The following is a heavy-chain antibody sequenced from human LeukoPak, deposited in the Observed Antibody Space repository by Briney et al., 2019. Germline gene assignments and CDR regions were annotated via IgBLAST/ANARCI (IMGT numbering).Heavy chain of an antibody. J-gene: IGHJ4*02. CDR1: GGSISSSSYY. D-gene: IGHD7-27*01. V-gene: IGHV4-39*01. CDR3: ARDTIPPRNATEQKTGTYY. Sequence: SETLSLTCTVSGGSISSSSYYWGWIRQPPGKGLEYMGSIYYSGSTYYNPSLKSRVTMSVDTSKNQFSLRLTSVTAADTALYYCARDTIPPRNATEQKTGTYYWGQGTLVTVSS. CDR2: IYYSGST.